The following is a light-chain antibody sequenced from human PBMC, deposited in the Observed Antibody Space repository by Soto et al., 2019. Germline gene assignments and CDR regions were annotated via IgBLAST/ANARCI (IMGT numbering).Light chain of an antibody. CDR3: QQRSFWGG. Sequence: EIVFTQSPATLSLSPGARATLSCRASQSVSNYLAWYQQKPGQAPRLLIYDASIRATGIPARFSGSGSGTYFTLTISSLEPEDFAVYYCQQRSFWGGFGPGTKVDIK. V-gene: IGKV3-11*01. CDR2: DAS. CDR1: QSVSNY. J-gene: IGKJ3*01.